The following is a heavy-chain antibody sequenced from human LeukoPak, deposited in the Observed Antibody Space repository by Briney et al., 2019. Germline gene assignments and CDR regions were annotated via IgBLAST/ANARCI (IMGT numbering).Heavy chain of an antibody. D-gene: IGHD3-10*01. CDR2: INPNSGGT. CDR3: ARASITYYYGSGSYYNVYPDY. J-gene: IGHJ4*02. Sequence: ASVKVSCKASGYTFTGYYTHWVRQAPGQGLEWMGRINPNSGGTNYAQKFQGRVTMTRDTSISTAYMELSRLRSDDTAVYYCARASITYYYGSGSYYNVYPDYWGQGTLVTVSS. V-gene: IGHV1-2*06. CDR1: GYTFTGYY.